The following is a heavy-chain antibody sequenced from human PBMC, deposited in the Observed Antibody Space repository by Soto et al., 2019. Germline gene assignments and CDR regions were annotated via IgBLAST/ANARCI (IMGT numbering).Heavy chain of an antibody. CDR1: GGSISSGGYY. J-gene: IGHJ2*01. CDR3: ARELVVGFLEWRYFDL. V-gene: IGHV4-31*03. CDR2: IYYSGST. Sequence: QVQLQESGPGLVKPSQTLSLTCTVSGGSISSGGYYWSWIRQHPGKGLEGIGYIYYSGSTYYNPSLKSRATMSVDTSKNQFSLKLSSVTAADTAVYYCARELVVGFLEWRYFDLWGRGTLVTVSS. D-gene: IGHD3-3*01.